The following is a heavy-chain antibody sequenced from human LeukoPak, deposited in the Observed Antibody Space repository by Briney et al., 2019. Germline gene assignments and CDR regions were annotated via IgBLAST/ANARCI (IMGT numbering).Heavy chain of an antibody. Sequence: GGSLRLSCAASGFTFSSYAMSWVRQAPGKGLEWVSAISGSGGSTYYADSVKGRFTISRDNSKNTLHLQMNSLRAEGTAVYYCAKTPYGSGSYWFDYWGQGTLVTVSS. D-gene: IGHD3-10*01. V-gene: IGHV3-23*01. CDR2: ISGSGGST. J-gene: IGHJ4*02. CDR1: GFTFSSYA. CDR3: AKTPYGSGSYWFDY.